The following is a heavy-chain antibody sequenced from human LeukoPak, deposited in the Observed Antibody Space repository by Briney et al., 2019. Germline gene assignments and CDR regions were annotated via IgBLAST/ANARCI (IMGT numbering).Heavy chain of an antibody. D-gene: IGHD4/OR15-4a*01. Sequence: SETLSLTCTVSGGSISSYYWSWLRQPAGKGLEWIGRIYTSGSTNYNPSLKSRVTMSVDTSKNQFSLKLSSVTAADTAVYYCARTDRTAMVLDYWGQGTLVTVSS. CDR1: GGSISSYY. J-gene: IGHJ4*02. CDR3: ARTDRTAMVLDY. V-gene: IGHV4-4*07. CDR2: IYTSGST.